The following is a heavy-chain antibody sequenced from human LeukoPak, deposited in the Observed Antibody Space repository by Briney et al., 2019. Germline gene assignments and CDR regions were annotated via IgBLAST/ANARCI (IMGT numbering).Heavy chain of an antibody. CDR3: TTDTWYSAGH. V-gene: IGHV3-23*01. D-gene: IGHD2-15*01. Sequence: GGSLRLSCAASGFTFKTHAMSWVRQAPGKGLEWVSRIDDSGVIRSYADSVKGRFTISRDNAKNPLFLQMNSLRAEDTAIYYCTTDTWYSAGHWGQGTLVTVSS. CDR1: GFTFKTHA. J-gene: IGHJ4*02. CDR2: IDDSGVIR.